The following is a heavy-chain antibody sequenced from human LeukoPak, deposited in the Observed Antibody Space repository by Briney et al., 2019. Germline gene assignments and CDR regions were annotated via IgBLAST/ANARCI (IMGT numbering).Heavy chain of an antibody. V-gene: IGHV4-39*01. D-gene: IGHD3-16*02. CDR1: GGSISSSSYY. Sequence: SETLSLTCTVSGGSISSSSYYWGWIRQPPGKGLEWTATIYYTGRTYYNPSLKSRVTISIDTSKNQFSLKLSSVPAADTAVYYCARLGIKYDYVWGSYRSIPYYFDYRGQGTLVTVSS. CDR2: IYYTGRT. CDR3: ARLGIKYDYVWGSYRSIPYYFDY. J-gene: IGHJ4*02.